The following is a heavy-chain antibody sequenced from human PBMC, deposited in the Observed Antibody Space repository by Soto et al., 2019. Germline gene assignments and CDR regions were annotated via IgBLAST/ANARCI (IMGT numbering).Heavy chain of an antibody. J-gene: IGHJ6*02. CDR2: INPNSGGT. Sequence: ASVKVSCKASGYTFTGYYMHWVRQAPGQGLEWMGWINPNSGGTNYAQKFQGRVTMTRDTSISTAYMELSRLRSDDTAVYYCARVRYCSSTSCYPGYYYYGMDVWGQGTTVTVSS. D-gene: IGHD2-2*01. V-gene: IGHV1-2*02. CDR3: ARVRYCSSTSCYPGYYYYGMDV. CDR1: GYTFTGYY.